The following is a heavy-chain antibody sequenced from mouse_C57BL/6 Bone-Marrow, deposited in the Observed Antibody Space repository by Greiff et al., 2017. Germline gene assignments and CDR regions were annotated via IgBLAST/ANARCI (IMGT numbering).Heavy chain of an antibody. CDR1: GYTFTSYG. J-gene: IGHJ4*01. V-gene: IGHV1-81*01. D-gene: IGHD1-1*01. Sequence: VQLQQSGAELARPGASVKLSCKASGYTFTSYGISWVKQRTGQGLEWIGEIYPRSGNTYYNEKFKGNATLTADKSSSTAYMELRSLTSEDSAVYFCATLGSTSYAMDYWGQGTSVTVSS. CDR3: ATLGSTSYAMDY. CDR2: IYPRSGNT.